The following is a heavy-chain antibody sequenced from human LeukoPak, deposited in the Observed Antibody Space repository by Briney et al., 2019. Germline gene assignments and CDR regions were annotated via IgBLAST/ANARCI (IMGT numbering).Heavy chain of an antibody. CDR3: ARSMGFGELLWFDY. J-gene: IGHJ4*02. CDR1: GFTFSSYS. D-gene: IGHD3-10*01. Sequence: GGSLRLSCAASGFTFSSYSMNWVRQAPGKGLEWVSSISSSSSYIYYADSVKGRFTISRDNAKNSLYLQMNSLRAEDTAMYYCARSMGFGELLWFDYWGQGTLVTVSS. CDR2: ISSSSSYI. V-gene: IGHV3-21*01.